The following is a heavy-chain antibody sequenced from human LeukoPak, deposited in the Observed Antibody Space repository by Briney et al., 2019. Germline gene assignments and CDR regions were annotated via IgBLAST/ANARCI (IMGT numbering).Heavy chain of an antibody. V-gene: IGHV1-18*01. J-gene: IGHJ4*02. D-gene: IGHD3-22*01. CDR1: GYTFTSYG. CDR3: ARDSMIVVVRYNDY. CDR2: ISAYNGNT. Sequence: ASVKVSCKASGYTFTSYGISWVRQAPGQGLEWMGWISAYNGNTNYAQKLQGRVTMTTDTSTSTAYMELRSLRSDDTAVYYCARDSMIVVVRYNDYWAREPWSPSPQ.